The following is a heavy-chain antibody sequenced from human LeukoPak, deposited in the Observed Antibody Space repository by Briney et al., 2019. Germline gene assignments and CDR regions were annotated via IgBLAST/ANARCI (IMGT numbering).Heavy chain of an antibody. J-gene: IGHJ4*02. D-gene: IGHD3-10*01. CDR3: ADDHFGSGSWDY. V-gene: IGHV3-NL1*01. CDR2: ISFSGHVI. CDR1: GFPFDSYA. Sequence: GGSLRLSCVASGFPFDSYAMNWVRQAPGKGLEWVSFISFSGHVIYIAESVKGRFTTSRDNSKNTLYLEMNNLRPADTGVYYCADDHFGSGSWDYWGRGTLVTVSS.